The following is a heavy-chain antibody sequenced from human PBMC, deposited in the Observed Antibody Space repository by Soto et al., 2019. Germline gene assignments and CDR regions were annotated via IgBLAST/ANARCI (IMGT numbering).Heavy chain of an antibody. CDR3: AKDKTDELRYVDWPPFDH. Sequence: EVQLLETGGGLVEPGGTLTLSCSASGFTFRTYSMNWVRQAPGEGLEWVSGISGTGGRTSYADSVKGRFMISRDNAKNTLFLQMNSLRAEDTAVYYCAKDKTDELRYVDWPPFDHWGQGILVSVSP. J-gene: IGHJ4*02. CDR1: GFTFRTYS. D-gene: IGHD3-9*01. V-gene: IGHV3-23*01. CDR2: ISGTGGRT.